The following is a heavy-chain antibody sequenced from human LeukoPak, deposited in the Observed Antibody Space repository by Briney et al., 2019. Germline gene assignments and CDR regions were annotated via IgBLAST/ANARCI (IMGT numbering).Heavy chain of an antibody. D-gene: IGHD3-10*01. J-gene: IGHJ4*02. V-gene: IGHV4-59*08. CDR3: ARLGDYYGSGSYFDY. CDR1: GGSISSYY. CDR2: IYYSGST. Sequence: SETLSLTCTVSGGSISSYYWSWLRQPPGKGREWIGYIYYSGSTNYNPSLKSRVTISVDTSKNQFSLKLSSVTAADTAVYYCARLGDYYGSGSYFDYWGQETLVTVSS.